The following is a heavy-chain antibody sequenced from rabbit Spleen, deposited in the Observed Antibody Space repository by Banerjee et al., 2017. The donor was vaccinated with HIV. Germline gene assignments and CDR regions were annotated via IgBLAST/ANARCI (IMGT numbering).Heavy chain of an antibody. CDR2: IYTGSSGST. J-gene: IGHJ4*01. D-gene: IGHD6-1*01. V-gene: IGHV1S40*01. CDR3: GRHADYAANGGGGYAFNL. Sequence: QSLEESGGDLVKPGASLTLTCTASGFSFSGAYYMCWVRQAPGKGPEWSACIYTGSSGSTYYASWAKGRFTISKTSSTTVTLQMTSLTAADTATYFCGRHADYAANGGGGYAFNLWGPGTLVTVS. CDR1: GFSFSGAYY.